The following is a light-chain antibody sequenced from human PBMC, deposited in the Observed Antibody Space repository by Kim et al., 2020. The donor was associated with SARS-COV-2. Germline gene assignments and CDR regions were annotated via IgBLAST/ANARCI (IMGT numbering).Light chain of an antibody. Sequence: PGEESTLSSRASGIVRDNYLAWYQQKPGQAPRRLIYGASSRSAGIPDRFSGSGSGTDFTLTINRLEPSDSAVYYCQHYRTAPLTFGGGTKVDIK. CDR3: QHYRTAPLT. V-gene: IGKV3-20*01. J-gene: IGKJ4*01. CDR2: GAS. CDR1: GIVRDNY.